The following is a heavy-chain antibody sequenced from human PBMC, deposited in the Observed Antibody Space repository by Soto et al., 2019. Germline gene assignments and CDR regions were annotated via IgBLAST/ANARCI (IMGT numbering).Heavy chain of an antibody. CDR2: ISGSGAGT. J-gene: IGHJ6*02. Sequence: GGSLRLSCAASGFTFSDYAMSWVRQAPGKGLEWVSAISGSGAGTYYADSVKGRFTISGDNSKNTLYLQMNSLRAEDTAVYYCAKVVAYGDKRQYYYYYYGMDVWGQGTTVTVSS. CDR1: GFTFSDYA. CDR3: AKVVAYGDKRQYYYYYYGMDV. D-gene: IGHD4-17*01. V-gene: IGHV3-23*01.